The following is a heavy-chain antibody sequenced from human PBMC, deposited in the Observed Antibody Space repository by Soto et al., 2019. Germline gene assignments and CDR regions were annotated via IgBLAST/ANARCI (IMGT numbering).Heavy chain of an antibody. J-gene: IGHJ4*02. Sequence: EVQLLESGGGLVQPGGSLRLSCAASGFTFSSYAMNWVRQAPGKGLEWVSVISGSGGSTYYADSVKGRFTITRDNSKNTLYLQINRLRAEDTAVYYCAKRATGTYFDYWGQGTLVTVSS. CDR3: AKRATGTYFDY. D-gene: IGHD1-1*01. V-gene: IGHV3-23*01. CDR1: GFTFSSYA. CDR2: ISGSGGST.